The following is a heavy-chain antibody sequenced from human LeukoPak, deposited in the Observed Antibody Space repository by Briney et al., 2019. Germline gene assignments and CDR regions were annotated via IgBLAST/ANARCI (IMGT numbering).Heavy chain of an antibody. CDR3: VRQVAGPFFDI. D-gene: IGHD6-19*01. V-gene: IGHV4-4*07. CDR2: IYTSGNT. J-gene: IGHJ3*02. CDR1: GGSISSYY. Sequence: SETLSLTCTVSGGSISSYYWSWIRQPAGKGLEWIGRIYTSGNTNYNPSLKSRVTMSLDTPKNQFSLKLSSVTAADTAVYYCVRQVAGPFFDIWGQGTMVTVSS.